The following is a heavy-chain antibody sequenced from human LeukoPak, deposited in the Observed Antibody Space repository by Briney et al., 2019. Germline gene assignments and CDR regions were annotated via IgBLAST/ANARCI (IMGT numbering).Heavy chain of an antibody. CDR3: ARPQVNDYGDCGI. CDR1: GFAFSSYS. CDR2: ISSDSRYI. V-gene: IGHV3-21*01. D-gene: IGHD4-17*01. Sequence: AGGSLRLSCAASGFAFSSYSMNWVRQAPGKGLEWVSSISSDSRYIFYAEPVKGRFTISRDNAKNSLLLQMNSLRAEDTAVYYCARPQVNDYGDCGIWGQGTMVAVSS. J-gene: IGHJ3*02.